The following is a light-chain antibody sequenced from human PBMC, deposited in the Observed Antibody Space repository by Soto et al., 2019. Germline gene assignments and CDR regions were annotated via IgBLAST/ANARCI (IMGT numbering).Light chain of an antibody. J-gene: IGLJ1*01. Sequence: QSALTQPPSASGSPGQSVTISCTGTSSDVGGYNYVSWYQQHPGKAPKLVIYEVTKRPSGVPDRFSGSKSGNTASLTVSGLQVEDEADYYCSSFTGASTIFGTGTKSPS. CDR3: SSFTGASTI. CDR1: SSDVGGYNY. V-gene: IGLV2-8*01. CDR2: EVT.